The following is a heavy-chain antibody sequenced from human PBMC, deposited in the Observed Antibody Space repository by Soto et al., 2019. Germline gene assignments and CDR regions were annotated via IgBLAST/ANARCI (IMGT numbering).Heavy chain of an antibody. D-gene: IGHD2-2*01. CDR2: INSDGSNT. CDR1: GFTFSSFW. CDR3: ARGGVPLAMSY. J-gene: IGHJ4*02. Sequence: EVQLVESGGGLVQPGGSLRLSCAASGFTFSSFWMHWVRQAPGEGLVWVSRINSDGSNTNYADSVKGRFTISRDNAKNTLYQQMNSLRAEDTAVYYCARGGVPLAMSYWGQGTLVTVSS. V-gene: IGHV3-74*01.